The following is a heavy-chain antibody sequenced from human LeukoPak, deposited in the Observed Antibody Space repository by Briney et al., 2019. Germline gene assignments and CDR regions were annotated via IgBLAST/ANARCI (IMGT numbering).Heavy chain of an antibody. CDR2: IRKKGNRYTT. Sequence: GGSLRLSCVASGFTVSDHYLDWVRQAPGKGLEWVGLIRKKGNRYTTEYAASVKGRFTISRDDATNSVYLQMRSLKSEDTAVYYCADIGGGGSNTRWGEGTVVTVSS. J-gene: IGHJ1*01. CDR3: ADIGGGGSNTR. V-gene: IGHV3-72*01. CDR1: GFTVSDHY. D-gene: IGHD2-15*01.